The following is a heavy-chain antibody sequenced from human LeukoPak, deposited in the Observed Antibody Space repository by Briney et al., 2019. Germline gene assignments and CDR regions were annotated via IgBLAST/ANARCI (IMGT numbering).Heavy chain of an antibody. CDR2: IYSSGST. Sequence: PSETLSLTCTVSGGSISSYYWSWIRQPPGKGLEWIGRIYSSGSTNFNPSLKSRVTMSVDTSKNQFSLRLSSVTAADTAAYFCARENWRSKSIDFDSWGQRTLVTVSS. V-gene: IGHV4-4*07. D-gene: IGHD6-6*01. CDR3: ARENWRSKSIDFDS. J-gene: IGHJ4*02. CDR1: GGSISSYY.